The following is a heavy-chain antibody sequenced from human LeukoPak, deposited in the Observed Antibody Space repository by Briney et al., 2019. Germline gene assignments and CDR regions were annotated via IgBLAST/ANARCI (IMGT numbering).Heavy chain of an antibody. CDR3: ARGSYWFGEFGGRWFDY. J-gene: IGHJ4*02. V-gene: IGHV1-69*04. D-gene: IGHD3-10*01. Sequence: ASVKVSCKASGGTFSSYAISWVRQAPGQGLEWMGRIIPILGIANYAQKFQGRVTITADESTSTAYMELSSLRSEDTAVYYCARGSYWFGEFGGRWFDYWGQGTLVTVSS. CDR2: IIPILGIA. CDR1: GGTFSSYA.